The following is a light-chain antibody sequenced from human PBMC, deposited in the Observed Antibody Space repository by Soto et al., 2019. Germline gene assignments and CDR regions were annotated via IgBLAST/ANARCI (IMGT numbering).Light chain of an antibody. CDR2: DVT. CDR1: SSDVGGYNY. CDR3: SSYTSSSTPYV. V-gene: IGLV2-14*01. Sequence: QCVLTQPASVSGSPGQSITISCTGTSSDVGGYNYVSWYQQHPVKAPKLMIYDVTNRPSGVSDRFSGSKSGNTASLTISGLQAEDEADYCCSSYTSSSTPYVFGTGTKVTVL. J-gene: IGLJ1*01.